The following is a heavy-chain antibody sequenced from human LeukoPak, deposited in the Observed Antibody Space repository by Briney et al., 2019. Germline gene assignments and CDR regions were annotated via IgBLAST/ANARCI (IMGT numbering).Heavy chain of an antibody. D-gene: IGHD3-16*01. CDR3: ARLFPNLAGEYYFDY. CDR2: ISYDGSNK. J-gene: IGHJ4*02. Sequence: GGSLRLSCAASGFTFSSYAMHWVRQAPGKGLEWVAVISYDGSNKYYADSVKGRFTISRDNSKNTLYLQMNSLRAEDTAVYYCARLFPNLAGEYYFDYWGQGTLVTVSS. CDR1: GFTFSSYA. V-gene: IGHV3-30-3*01.